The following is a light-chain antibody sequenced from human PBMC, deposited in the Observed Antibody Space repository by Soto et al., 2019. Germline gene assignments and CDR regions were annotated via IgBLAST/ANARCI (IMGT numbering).Light chain of an antibody. V-gene: IGLV2-8*01. J-gene: IGLJ1*01. Sequence: QSALTQPASVSGSPGQSITISCTGTSSDVGGFNYVSWYQQHPGKAPKLMIYEVSKRPSGVPDRFSGSKSGNTASLTVSGLQAEDEADYYCNSYVGNNNFVFGTGTKVTVL. CDR3: NSYVGNNNFV. CDR2: EVS. CDR1: SSDVGGFNY.